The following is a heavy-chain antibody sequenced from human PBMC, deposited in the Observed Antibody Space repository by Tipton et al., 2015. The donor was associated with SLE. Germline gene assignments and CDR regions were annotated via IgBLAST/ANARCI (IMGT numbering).Heavy chain of an antibody. CDR3: ARADYYYGMDV. CDR1: GGSFSSYY. V-gene: IGHV4-4*09. J-gene: IGHJ6*02. Sequence: TLSLTCAVYGGSFSSYYWSWIRQPAGKGLEWIGYIYTSGSTNYNPSLKSRVTISVDTSKNQFSLKLSSVTAADTAVYYCARADYYYGMDVWGQGTTVTVSS. CDR2: IYTSGST.